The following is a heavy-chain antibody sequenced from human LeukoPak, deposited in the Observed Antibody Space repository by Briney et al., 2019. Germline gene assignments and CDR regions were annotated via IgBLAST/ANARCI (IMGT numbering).Heavy chain of an antibody. CDR2: IYHSGST. J-gene: IGHJ6*02. CDR1: GGSISSSNW. D-gene: IGHD3-22*01. V-gene: IGHV4-4*02. Sequence: SGTLSLTCAVSGGSISSSNWWSWVRQPPGKGLEWIGEIYHSGSTNYNPSLKSRVTISVDKSKNQFSLKLSSVTAADTAVYYCARDRFKYYDSSGYYYFYYYGMDVWGQGTTVTVSS. CDR3: ARDRFKYYDSSGYYYFYYYGMDV.